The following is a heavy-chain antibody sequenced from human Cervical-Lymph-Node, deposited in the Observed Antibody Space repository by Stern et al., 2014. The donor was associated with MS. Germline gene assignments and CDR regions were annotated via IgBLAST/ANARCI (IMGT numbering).Heavy chain of an antibody. Sequence: VQLVQSGAEVKKPGASVKVSCTASGYTFTSYYMHWVRQAPGQGLEWMGIITPSGGSTSYEQKFQGRVTMTRDTSTSTVYMELSSLRSEDTAVYYCARGPHLIAARPVGPHDYWGQGTLVTVSS. CDR2: ITPSGGST. CDR3: ARGPHLIAARPVGPHDY. CDR1: GYTFTSYY. J-gene: IGHJ4*02. D-gene: IGHD6-6*01. V-gene: IGHV1-46*01.